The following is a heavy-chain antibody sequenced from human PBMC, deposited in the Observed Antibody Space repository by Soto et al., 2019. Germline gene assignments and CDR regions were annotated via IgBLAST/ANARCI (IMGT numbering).Heavy chain of an antibody. CDR2: IYWDDDK. D-gene: IGHD6-19*01. CDR1: GFSLSSTRMA. Sequence: QITLKESGPTLVKPTQTLTLTCTFSGFSLSSTRMAVGWIRQPPGKALEWLALIYWDDDKRYSPFLKSRLTSTEDTPKDQVVPTMSNMDPVDTARYYCAHIVVAGLGYYFDYWGQGTLVTVSS. V-gene: IGHV2-5*02. J-gene: IGHJ4*02. CDR3: AHIVVAGLGYYFDY.